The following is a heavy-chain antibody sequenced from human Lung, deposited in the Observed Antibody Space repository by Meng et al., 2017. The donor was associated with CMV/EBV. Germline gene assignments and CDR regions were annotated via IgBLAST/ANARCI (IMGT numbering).Heavy chain of an antibody. D-gene: IGHD3-22*01. CDR1: GFTFCNAW. CDR3: ATDLYYDDSGLRDY. Sequence: SGFTFCNAWMSWVRQAPGKGLEWVGRIISEADGGTTHHAAPVKGRFTISRDDSKNTLYLQMNSLKTEDTAMYYCATDLYYDDSGLRDYWGRGTLVTVSS. V-gene: IGHV3-15*01. J-gene: IGHJ4*02. CDR2: IISEADGGTT.